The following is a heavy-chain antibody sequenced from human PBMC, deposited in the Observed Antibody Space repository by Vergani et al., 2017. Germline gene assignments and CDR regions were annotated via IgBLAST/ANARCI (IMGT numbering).Heavy chain of an antibody. D-gene: IGHD3-22*01. J-gene: IGHJ3*02. V-gene: IGHV3-33*01. Sequence: VQLVESGGGVVQPGRSLRLSCAASGFTFSSYGMHWVRQAPGKGLEWVAVIWYDGSNKYYADSVKGRFTISRDNSKNTLYLQMNSLRAEDTAVYYCARGRCYYDSSGYCRDVYAFDIWGQGTMVTVSS. CDR1: GFTFSSYG. CDR2: IWYDGSNK. CDR3: ARGRCYYDSSGYCRDVYAFDI.